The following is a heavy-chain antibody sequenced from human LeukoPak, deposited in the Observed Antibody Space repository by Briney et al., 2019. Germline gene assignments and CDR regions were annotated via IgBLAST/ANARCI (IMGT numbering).Heavy chain of an antibody. V-gene: IGHV4-39*01. J-gene: IGHJ4*02. D-gene: IGHD2-2*02. Sequence: SETLSLTCTVSGGSISSSSYYWGWIRQPPGKGLEWFGSIYYSGSTYYNPSLKSRVTISVDTSKNQFSLKLSSVTAADTAVYYCARHSGCSSTSCYMVPFYFDYWGQGTLVTVSS. CDR1: GGSISSSSYY. CDR3: ARHSGCSSTSCYMVPFYFDY. CDR2: IYYSGST.